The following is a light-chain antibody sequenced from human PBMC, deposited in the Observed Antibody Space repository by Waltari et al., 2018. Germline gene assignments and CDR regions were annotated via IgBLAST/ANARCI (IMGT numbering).Light chain of an antibody. CDR1: QTPNF. CDR3: QQYGPSPLYT. Sequence: EIVLTPSPGTLSLSPGERATLPCRASQTPNFLAWYQQKPGQAPRLLIYDTSTRAIGIADRFSGSGSGTDFTLTISRLEPEDFAVYYCQQYGPSPLYTFGRGTKVEI. CDR2: DTS. V-gene: IGKV3-20*01. J-gene: IGKJ2*01.